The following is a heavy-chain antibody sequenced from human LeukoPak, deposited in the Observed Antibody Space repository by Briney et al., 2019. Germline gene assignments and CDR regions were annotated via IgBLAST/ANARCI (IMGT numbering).Heavy chain of an antibody. CDR2: ISAYNGNT. Sequence: ASVKVSCKASGYTFTGYYMHWVRQAPGQGLEWMGWISAYNGNTNYAQKLQGRVTMTTDTSTSTAYMELRSLRSDDTAVYYCARGGPFSSSWFFDYWGQGTLVTVSS. J-gene: IGHJ4*02. V-gene: IGHV1-18*04. D-gene: IGHD6-13*01. CDR3: ARGGPFSSSWFFDY. CDR1: GYTFTGYY.